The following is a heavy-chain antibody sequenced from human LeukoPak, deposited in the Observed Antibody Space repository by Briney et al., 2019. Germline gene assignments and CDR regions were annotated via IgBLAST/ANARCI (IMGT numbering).Heavy chain of an antibody. D-gene: IGHD1-14*01. CDR3: AREASSALNHFFY. V-gene: IGHV1-46*01. CDR2: INPSGGST. CDR1: GYSFADKY. Sequence: ASVKVSCKASGYSFADKYTHWVRQAPGQGLEWMGIINPSGGSTSYAQKFQGRVTMTRDTSTSTVYMELSSLRSEDTAVYYCAREASSALNHFFYWGQGTLVTVSS. J-gene: IGHJ4*02.